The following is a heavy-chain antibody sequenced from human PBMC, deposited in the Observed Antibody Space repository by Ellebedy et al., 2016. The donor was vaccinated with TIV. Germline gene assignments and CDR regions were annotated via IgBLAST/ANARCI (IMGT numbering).Heavy chain of an antibody. CDR3: ARGKVDILNGYFFDY. CDR1: GGSVSGYY. CDR2: IYSSGSA. V-gene: IGHV4-4*07. Sequence: SETLSLXCTVSGGSVSGYYWSWIRQPAGKRLEWIGRIYSSGSANYNPSVKSRVTISVDTSKNQFSLKLSSVTAADTAVFYCARGKVDILNGYFFDYWGQGTLVTVSS. D-gene: IGHD3-9*01. J-gene: IGHJ4*02.